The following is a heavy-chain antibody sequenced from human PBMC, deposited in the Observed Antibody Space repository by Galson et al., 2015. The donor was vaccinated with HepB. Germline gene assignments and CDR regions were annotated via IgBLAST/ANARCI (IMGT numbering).Heavy chain of an antibody. Sequence: SLRLSCAASGFTFSGYAMSWVRQAPGKGLEWVSAISTNGGSTNYADSVRGRFTISRDNSRNTLYLHMNSLRAEDTAVYYCATSRALWGQGTLVTVSS. CDR1: GFTFSGYA. CDR2: ISTNGGST. CDR3: ATSRAL. V-gene: IGHV3-23*01. J-gene: IGHJ4*02.